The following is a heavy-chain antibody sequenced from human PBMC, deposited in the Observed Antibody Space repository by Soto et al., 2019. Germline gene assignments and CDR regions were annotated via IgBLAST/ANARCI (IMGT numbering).Heavy chain of an antibody. Sequence: ASVKVSCKASGYTFTSYGISWVRQAPGQGLEWMGWISAYNGNTNYAQKLQGRVTMTTDTSTSTAYMELRSLRSDDTAVYYCASHSSGYYPTGYWGQGTLVTVSS. V-gene: IGHV1-18*01. D-gene: IGHD3-22*01. CDR2: ISAYNGNT. CDR3: ASHSSGYYPTGY. J-gene: IGHJ4*02. CDR1: GYTFTSYG.